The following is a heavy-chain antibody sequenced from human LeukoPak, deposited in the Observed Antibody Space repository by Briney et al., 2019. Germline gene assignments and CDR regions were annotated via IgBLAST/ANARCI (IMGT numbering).Heavy chain of an antibody. CDR2: INPNSGGT. CDR1: GYTFTGYY. D-gene: IGHD4/OR15-4a*01. J-gene: IGHJ4*02. Sequence: RASVKVSCKASGYTFTGYYMHWVRQAPGQGLEWMGWINPNSGGTNYARKFQGRVTMTRDTSISTAYMELSRLRSDDTAVYYCARRAGAYSHPYDYWGQGTLVTVSS. CDR3: ARRAGAYSHPYDY. V-gene: IGHV1-2*02.